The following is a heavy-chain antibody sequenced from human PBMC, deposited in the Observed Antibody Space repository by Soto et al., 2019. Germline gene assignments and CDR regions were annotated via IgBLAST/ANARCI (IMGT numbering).Heavy chain of an antibody. Sequence: QVQLQQWGAGLLKPSETLSLTCAVYGGSFSGYYWGWIRQPPGKGLEWIGEINHSGSTNYNPSLISRVTLAVETPKIQCTLSVSCVTAAATAVDSCARRAKEAYYDLWSGYCPYWGQGTLVTVSS. V-gene: IGHV4-34*01. J-gene: IGHJ4*02. CDR2: INHSGST. CDR1: GGSFSGYY. D-gene: IGHD3-3*01. CDR3: ARRAKEAYYDLWSGYCPY.